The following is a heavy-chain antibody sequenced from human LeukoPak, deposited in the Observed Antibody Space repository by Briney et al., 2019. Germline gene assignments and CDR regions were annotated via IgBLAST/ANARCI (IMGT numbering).Heavy chain of an antibody. CDR1: CGSFSGYY. D-gene: IGHD3-3*01. CDR2: INHSGST. CDR3: ARDRKYLRFLAP. V-gene: IGHV4-34*01. J-gene: IGHJ5*02. Sequence: KPSETLSLTCTVYCGSFSGYYWGWVRQPPGEGLEWIGEINHSGSTNYNPSLKSRVTISVDTSKNQFSLKLSSVTAADTAVYYCARDRKYLRFLAPWGQGTLVTVSS.